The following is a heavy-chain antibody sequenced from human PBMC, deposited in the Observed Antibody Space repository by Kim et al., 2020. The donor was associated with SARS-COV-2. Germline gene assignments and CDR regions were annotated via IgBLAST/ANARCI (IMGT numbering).Heavy chain of an antibody. V-gene: IGHV3-33*01. CDR3: AREGQWLVSGMDV. CDR1: GFTFSSYG. Sequence: GGSLRLSCAASGFTFSSYGMHWVRQAPGKGLEWVAVIWYDGSNKYYADSVKGRFTISRDNSKNTLYLQMNSLRAEDTAVYYCAREGQWLVSGMDVWGQGTTVTVSS. J-gene: IGHJ6*02. CDR2: IWYDGSNK. D-gene: IGHD6-19*01.